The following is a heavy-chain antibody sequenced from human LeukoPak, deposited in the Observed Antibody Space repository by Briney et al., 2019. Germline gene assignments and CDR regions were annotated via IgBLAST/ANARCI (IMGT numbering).Heavy chain of an antibody. CDR1: GFTFSTYA. J-gene: IGHJ4*02. D-gene: IGHD3-22*01. V-gene: IGHV3-23*01. CDR3: AKESSYDSSGYPFDY. Sequence: PGGSLRLSCAASGFTFSTYAMSWVRQAPGKGLQWVSAISGSGGVTYYADSVKGRFTISRDNSKNTLYLQMNSLRAEDTAVYYCAKESSYDSSGYPFDYWGQGTLVTVSS. CDR2: ISGSGGVT.